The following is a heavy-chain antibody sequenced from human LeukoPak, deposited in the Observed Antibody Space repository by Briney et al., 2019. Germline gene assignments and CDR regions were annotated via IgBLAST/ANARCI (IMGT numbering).Heavy chain of an antibody. CDR1: GGSISSYY. J-gene: IGHJ3*02. D-gene: IGHD6-13*01. CDR3: ARFSIAAAARDAFDI. V-gene: IGHV4-59*01. Sequence: PSETLTLTCTVSGGSISSYYWSWIRQPPGKGLEWIGYIYYSGSTNYNPSLKSRVTISVDTSKNQFPLKLSSVTAADTAVYYCARFSIAAAARDAFDIWGQGTMVTVSS. CDR2: IYYSGST.